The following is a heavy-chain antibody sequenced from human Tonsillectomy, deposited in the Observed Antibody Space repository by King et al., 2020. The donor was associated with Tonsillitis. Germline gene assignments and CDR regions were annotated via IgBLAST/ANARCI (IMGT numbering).Heavy chain of an antibody. CDR2: ISWNSGNI. D-gene: IGHD6-13*01. V-gene: IGHV3-9*01. J-gene: IGHJ3*02. Sequence: VQLVESGGGLVQPGRSLRLSCAASGLIFDDYAMHWVRQAPGKGLEWVSGISWNSGNIGYADSVKGRFTISRDNAKNSLYLQMNSLRAEDTALYYCATDKAAAGAFDAFDIWGQGTIVTVSS. CDR3: ATDKAAAGAFDAFDI. CDR1: GLIFDDYA.